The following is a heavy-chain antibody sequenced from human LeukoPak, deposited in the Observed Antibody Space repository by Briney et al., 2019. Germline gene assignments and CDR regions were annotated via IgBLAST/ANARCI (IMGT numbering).Heavy chain of an antibody. CDR1: GITFSNYA. Sequence: PGGSLRLSCVASGITFSNYAVSWVRQAPEKGLDWVSVISGSAHKIRYADSVKGRFTISRDNSENTLYLQMNSLRAEDTAVYYCAKARAGDITAAFNYWGQGTLVTVSS. D-gene: IGHD6-13*01. CDR2: ISGSAHKI. CDR3: AKARAGDITAAFNY. J-gene: IGHJ4*02. V-gene: IGHV3-23*01.